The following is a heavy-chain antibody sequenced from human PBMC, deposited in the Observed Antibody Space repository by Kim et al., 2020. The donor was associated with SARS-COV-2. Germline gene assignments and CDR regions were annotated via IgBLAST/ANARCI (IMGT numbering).Heavy chain of an antibody. D-gene: IGHD3-22*01. CDR3: AKAGSYDSSGYYPFDY. Sequence: GGSLRLSCAASGFTFSSYGMHWVRQAPGKGLEWVAVISYDGSNKYYADSVKGRFTISRDNSKNTLYLQMNSLRAEDTAVYYCAKAGSYDSSGYYPFDYWG. CDR1: GFTFSSYG. J-gene: IGHJ4*01. CDR2: ISYDGSNK. V-gene: IGHV3-30*18.